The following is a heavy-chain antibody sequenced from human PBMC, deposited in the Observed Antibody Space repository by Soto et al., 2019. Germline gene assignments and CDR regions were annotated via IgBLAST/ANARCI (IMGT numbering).Heavy chain of an antibody. D-gene: IGHD3-10*01. CDR1: GFTVSSNY. Sequence: EVQLVETGGGLIQPGGSLRLSCAAAGFTVSSNYMSWVRQAPGKGLEWVSVIYSGGSTYYADSVKGRFTISRDNSKNTLYLQMISLRAEDTAVYYCARKFVDYYYGMDVWGQGTAVTVSS. V-gene: IGHV3-53*02. CDR3: ARKFVDYYYGMDV. CDR2: IYSGGST. J-gene: IGHJ6*02.